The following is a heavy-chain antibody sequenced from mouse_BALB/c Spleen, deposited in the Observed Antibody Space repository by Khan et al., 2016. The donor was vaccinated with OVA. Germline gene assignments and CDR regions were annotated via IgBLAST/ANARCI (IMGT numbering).Heavy chain of an antibody. CDR1: GYSITSDYA. V-gene: IGHV3-2*02. CDR2: INYSGGT. CDR3: ARWFAY. Sequence: VKLLESGPGLVKPSQSLSLTCTVTGYSITSDYAWNWIRQLPGNKLEWMGFINYSGGTSYLPSLKSRISITRDTSKNPFFLQLNSVTTEDSATYYCARWFAYWGQGTLVTVS. J-gene: IGHJ3*01.